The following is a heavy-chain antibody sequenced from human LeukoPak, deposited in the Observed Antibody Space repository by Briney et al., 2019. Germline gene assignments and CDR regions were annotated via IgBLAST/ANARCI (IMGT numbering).Heavy chain of an antibody. D-gene: IGHD6-6*01. CDR1: GFSSSGHA. Sequence: GGSPRLSCAASGFSSSGHAMHWVRQAPGKGLEWVAVISYDGSNNYFADSVKGRFTVSRDNSKSTLYLQMNSLRTEDTAVYYCARDASPLIAARRGFDYWGQGTLVTVSS. CDR3: ARDASPLIAARRGFDY. J-gene: IGHJ4*02. CDR2: ISYDGSNN. V-gene: IGHV3-30-3*01.